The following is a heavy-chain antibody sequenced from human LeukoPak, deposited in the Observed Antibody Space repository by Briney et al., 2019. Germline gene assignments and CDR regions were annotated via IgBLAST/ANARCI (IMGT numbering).Heavy chain of an antibody. J-gene: IGHJ4*02. CDR1: GGTFSSYA. D-gene: IGHD4-17*01. CDR2: ISAYNGNT. Sequence: ASVKVSCKASGGTFSSYAISWVRQAPGQGLEWMGWISAYNGNTNYAQKLQGRVTMTTDTSTSTAYMELRSLRSDDTAVYYCARADYGDYLYYYWGQGTLVTVSS. V-gene: IGHV1-18*01. CDR3: ARADYGDYLYYY.